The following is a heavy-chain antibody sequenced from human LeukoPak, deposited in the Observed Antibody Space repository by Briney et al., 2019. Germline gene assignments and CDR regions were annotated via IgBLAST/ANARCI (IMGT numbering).Heavy chain of an antibody. CDR3: ARAKIRIAVAGTVYYYYMDV. CDR2: IIPIFGTA. V-gene: IGHV1-69*13. Sequence: SVKVSCEASGGTFSSYAISWVRQAPGQGLEWMGGIIPIFGTANYAQKCQGRVTITADASTRTASMGLRSLRSEGTDPYYCARAKIRIAVAGTVYYYYMDVWGKGTTCTVSS. D-gene: IGHD6-19*01. CDR1: GGTFSSYA. J-gene: IGHJ6*03.